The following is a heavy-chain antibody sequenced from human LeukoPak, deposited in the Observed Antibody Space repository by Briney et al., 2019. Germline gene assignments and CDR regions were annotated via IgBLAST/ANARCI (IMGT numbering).Heavy chain of an antibody. CDR2: INWNGGLI. Sequence: LPGGSLRLSCAASGFTFDDYGMSWVRQAPGKGLEWVSGINWNGGLIGYADSVKGRFTVSRDNSKNTLYLQMNSLTAADTAVYFCAKALGDWPTTLDYWGRGTLVTVSS. CDR3: AKALGDWPTTLDY. V-gene: IGHV3-20*04. D-gene: IGHD3-16*01. CDR1: GFTFDDYG. J-gene: IGHJ4*02.